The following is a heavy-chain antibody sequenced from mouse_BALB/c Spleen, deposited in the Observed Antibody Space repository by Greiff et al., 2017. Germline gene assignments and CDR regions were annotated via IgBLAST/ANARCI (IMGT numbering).Heavy chain of an antibody. CDR1: GYAFTNYL. D-gene: IGHD2-4*01. CDR2: INPGSGGT. CDR3: ARRDYDAYYFDY. V-gene: IGHV1-54*01. Sequence: QVQLQQSGAELVRPGTSVKVSCKASGYAFTNYLIEWVKQRPGQGLEWIGVINPGSGGTNYNEKFKGKATLTADKSSSTAYIQLSSLTSDDSAVYFCARRDYDAYYFDYWGQGTTLTVSS. J-gene: IGHJ2*01.